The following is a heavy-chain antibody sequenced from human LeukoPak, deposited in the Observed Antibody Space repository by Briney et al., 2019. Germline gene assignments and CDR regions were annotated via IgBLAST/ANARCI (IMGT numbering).Heavy chain of an antibody. J-gene: IGHJ3*02. Sequence: SQTLSLTCTVSGGSISSGGYYWSWIRQHPGKGLEWIGYIYYSGSTYYNPSLKSRVTISVDTSKNQFSLKLSSVTAADTAVYYCASWKSEKDYGDYSEAFDIWGQGTMVTVSS. CDR2: IYYSGST. V-gene: IGHV4-31*03. CDR3: ASWKSEKDYGDYSEAFDI. CDR1: GGSISSGGYY. D-gene: IGHD4-17*01.